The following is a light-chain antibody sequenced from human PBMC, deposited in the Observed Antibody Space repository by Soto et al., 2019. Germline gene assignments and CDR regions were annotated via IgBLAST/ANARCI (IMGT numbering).Light chain of an antibody. CDR3: CSHSASIHWV. CDR2: EDN. J-gene: IGLJ3*02. Sequence: NFMLTQPHSVSESPGKTVIISCTRSSGGIASNSVQWYQQRPGSAPSTVIYEDNQRPSGVPDRFSGSKSGNTASLTISGLQAEDDAVYYCCSHSASIHWVFGGGTKVTVL. V-gene: IGLV6-57*04. CDR1: SGGIASNS.